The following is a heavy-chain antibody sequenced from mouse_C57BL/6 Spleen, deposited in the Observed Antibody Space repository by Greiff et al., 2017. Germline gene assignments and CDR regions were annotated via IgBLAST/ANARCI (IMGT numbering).Heavy chain of an antibody. J-gene: IGHJ2*01. Sequence: QVQLQQSGPELVKPGASVKISCKASGYAFSSSWMNWVKQRPGKGLEWIGRIYTGDGDTNYNGKFKGKATLTAAKSSSTAYMQLSSLPSEDAAVYFCARSGDWDRGDYWGQGTTLTVSS. V-gene: IGHV1-82*01. CDR1: GYAFSSSW. D-gene: IGHD4-1*01. CDR3: ARSGDWDRGDY. CDR2: IYTGDGDT.